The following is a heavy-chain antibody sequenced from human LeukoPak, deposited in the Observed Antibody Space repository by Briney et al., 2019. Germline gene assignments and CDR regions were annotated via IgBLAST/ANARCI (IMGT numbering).Heavy chain of an antibody. J-gene: IGHJ4*02. CDR3: ARFSRSGVDY. D-gene: IGHD2-15*01. V-gene: IGHV3-21*01. CDR2: ISSSTSYI. CDR1: GFTFSSYN. Sequence: GGSLRLSCAASGFTFSSYNMNWVRQAPGKGLEWVSSISSSTSYIYYADSVKGRFTISRDNAKNSLYLQMNGLRAEDTAVYYCARFSRSGVDYWGQGTLVTVSS.